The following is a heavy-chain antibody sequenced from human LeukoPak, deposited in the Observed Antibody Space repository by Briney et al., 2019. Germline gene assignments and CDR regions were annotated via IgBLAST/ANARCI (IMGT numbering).Heavy chain of an antibody. CDR3: AKGGGGYCSGGSCYPGRLDY. J-gene: IGHJ4*02. CDR2: ISYDGSNK. D-gene: IGHD2-15*01. CDR1: GFTFSSYG. V-gene: IGHV3-30*18. Sequence: GRSLRLSCAASGFTFSSYGMHWVRQAPGKGLEWVAVISYDGSNKYYADSVKGRFTISRDNSKNTLYLQMNSLRAEDTAVYYCAKGGGGYCSGGSCYPGRLDYWGQGTLVTVSS.